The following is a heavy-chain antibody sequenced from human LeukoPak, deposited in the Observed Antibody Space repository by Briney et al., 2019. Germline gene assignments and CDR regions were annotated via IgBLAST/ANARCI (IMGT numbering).Heavy chain of an antibody. J-gene: IGHJ4*02. CDR3: AREWDIAAAGTDFDY. V-gene: IGHV1-18*01. Sequence: ASVKASCKASGYTFTSYGISWVRQPPGQGLEWMGWISAYNGNTNYAQKLQGRVTMTTDTSTSTAYMELRSLRSDDTAVYYCAREWDIAAAGTDFDYWGQGTLVTVSS. CDR2: ISAYNGNT. CDR1: GYTFTSYG. D-gene: IGHD6-13*01.